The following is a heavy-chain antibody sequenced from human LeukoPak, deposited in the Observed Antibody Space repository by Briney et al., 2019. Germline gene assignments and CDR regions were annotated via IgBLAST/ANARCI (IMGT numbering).Heavy chain of an antibody. CDR2: IYTSGST. D-gene: IGHD2-21*01. CDR3: ARTYCGGDCYEYDI. J-gene: IGHJ3*02. Sequence: PSQTLSLTCTVSGGSISSGSYYWSWIRQPAGKGLEWIGRIYTSGSTNYNPSLKSRVTISVDTSKNQFSLKLSSVTAADTAVYYCARTYCGGDCYEYDIWGQGTMVTVSS. V-gene: IGHV4-61*02. CDR1: GGSISSGSYY.